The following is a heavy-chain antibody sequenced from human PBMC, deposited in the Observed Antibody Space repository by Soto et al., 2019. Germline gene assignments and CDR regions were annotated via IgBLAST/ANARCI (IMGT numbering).Heavy chain of an antibody. D-gene: IGHD3-10*01. J-gene: IGHJ4*02. CDR2: ISYDGSNK. V-gene: IGHV3-30-3*01. CDR3: ASEGNTMVRGY. CDR1: GFTFSSYA. Sequence: GGSLRLSCAASGFTFSSYAMHWVRQAPGKGLEWVAVISYDGSNKYYADSVKGRFTISRDNSKNTLYLQMNSLRAEDTAVYYCASEGNTMVRGYWGQGTLVTVSS.